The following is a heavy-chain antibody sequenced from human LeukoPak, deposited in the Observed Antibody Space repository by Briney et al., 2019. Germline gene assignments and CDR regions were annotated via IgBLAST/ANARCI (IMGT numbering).Heavy chain of an antibody. D-gene: IGHD1-26*01. V-gene: IGHV4-39*01. CDR1: GGSISSGGYY. J-gene: IGHJ4*02. CDR3: ARSWGPFESGSYGYFDY. Sequence: PSETLSLTCTVSGGSISSGGYYWSWIRQPPGKGLEWIGSIYYSGSTYYNPSLKSRVTISVDTSKNQFSLKLSSVTAADTAVYYCARSWGPFESGSYGYFDYWGQGTLVTVSS. CDR2: IYYSGST.